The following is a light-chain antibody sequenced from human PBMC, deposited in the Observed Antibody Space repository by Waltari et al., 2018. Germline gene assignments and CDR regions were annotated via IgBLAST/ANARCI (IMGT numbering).Light chain of an antibody. Sequence: SYELIQPPSMSVSPGQTARINCSGDALPKIYAYWFQQKSGQAPVMVIFEDNKRPPGIPERFSGSSAGTVATLIITGAQVEDEADYYCAAWDDSLNGYVVFGGGTKLTVL. CDR3: AAWDDSLNGYVV. CDR1: ALPKIY. CDR2: EDN. J-gene: IGLJ2*01. V-gene: IGLV3-10*01.